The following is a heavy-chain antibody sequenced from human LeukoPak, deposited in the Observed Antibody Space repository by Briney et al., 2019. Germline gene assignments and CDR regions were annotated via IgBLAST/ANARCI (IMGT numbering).Heavy chain of an antibody. V-gene: IGHV1-2*02. CDR3: ARGRGSQSFDY. Sequence: RASVKVSCKTSKYTFTGYYIHWVRQAPGQGLEWMGWINPNSGDTNYAQKFHGRVTKTRDTSISTAYMDLNRLTSGDTAVYFCARGRGSQSFDYWGQGTLVTVSS. CDR1: KYTFTGYY. D-gene: IGHD1-26*01. J-gene: IGHJ4*02. CDR2: INPNSGDT.